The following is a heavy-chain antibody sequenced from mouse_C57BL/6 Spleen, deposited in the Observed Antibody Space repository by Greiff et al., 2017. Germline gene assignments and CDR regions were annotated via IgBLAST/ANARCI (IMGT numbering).Heavy chain of an antibody. CDR1: GYTFTSYG. J-gene: IGHJ4*01. Sequence: QVHVKQSGAELARPGASVKLSCKASGYTFTSYGISWVKQRTGQGLEWIGEIYPRSGNTYYNEKFKGKATLTADKSSSTAYMELRSLTSEDSAVYFCARYSTTGGAMDYWGQGTSVTVSS. CDR3: ARYSTTGGAMDY. CDR2: IYPRSGNT. V-gene: IGHV1-81*01. D-gene: IGHD1-1*01.